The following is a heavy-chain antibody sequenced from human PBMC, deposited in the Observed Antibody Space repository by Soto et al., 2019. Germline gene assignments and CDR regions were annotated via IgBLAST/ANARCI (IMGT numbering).Heavy chain of an antibody. Sequence: SETLSLTCAVSGGSISSGGYSWSWIRQPPGKGLEWIGYIYHSGSTYYNPSLKSRVTISVDTSKNQFSLKLSSVTAADTAMYYCAREGLYSYGPTDVWGQGTTVTVSS. V-gene: IGHV4-30-2*05. CDR1: GGSISSGGYS. D-gene: IGHD5-18*01. J-gene: IGHJ6*02. CDR3: AREGLYSYGPTDV. CDR2: IYHSGST.